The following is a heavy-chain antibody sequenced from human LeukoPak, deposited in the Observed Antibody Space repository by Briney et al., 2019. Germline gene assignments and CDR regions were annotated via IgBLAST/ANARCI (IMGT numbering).Heavy chain of an antibody. Sequence: PGGSLRLSCAASGFTFTSYAMSWVPRAPGKGLEWVSVIYSGGSTDYTDSVKGRFTISRDNSKNTLYLQMNSLRAEDTAVYYCARAGEYTWGQGTMVTVSS. V-gene: IGHV3-53*01. J-gene: IGHJ3*02. CDR2: IYSGGST. CDR1: GFTFTSYA. CDR3: ARAGEYT. D-gene: IGHD3-16*01.